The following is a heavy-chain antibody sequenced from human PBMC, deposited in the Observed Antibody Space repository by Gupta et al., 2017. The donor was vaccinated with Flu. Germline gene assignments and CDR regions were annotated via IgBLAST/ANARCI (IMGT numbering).Heavy chain of an antibody. CDR3: AKDAPRTSGWYYFDY. D-gene: IGHD6-19*01. V-gene: IGHV3-23*01. Sequence: EVQLLESGGGLVQPGGSLRLSCAASGFTFYTYAMSWVRQAPGKGLEWVSAISDSGGSTYYADSVKGRFTISRDNSRTTLYLQMNSLRAEDTAVYYCAKDAPRTSGWYYFDYWGQGTLVTVSS. CDR2: ISDSGGST. CDR1: GFTFYTYA. J-gene: IGHJ4*02.